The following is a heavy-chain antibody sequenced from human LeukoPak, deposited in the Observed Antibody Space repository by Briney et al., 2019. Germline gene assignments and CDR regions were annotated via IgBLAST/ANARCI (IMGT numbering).Heavy chain of an antibody. CDR3: AKKVVVITYAFDI. CDR2: ISGSGGST. J-gene: IGHJ3*02. D-gene: IGHD3-22*01. Sequence: GGAPRASCAAAGFTFSSDTMCWGRPAPREGLGGVSAISGSGGSTYYADSVKGRFTISRDNSKNTLYLQMNSLRAEDTAVYYCAKKVVVITYAFDIWGQGTMVTVSS. V-gene: IGHV3-23*01. CDR1: GFTFSSDT.